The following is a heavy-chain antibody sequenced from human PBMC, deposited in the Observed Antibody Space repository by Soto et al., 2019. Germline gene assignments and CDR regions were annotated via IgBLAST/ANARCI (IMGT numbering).Heavy chain of an antibody. CDR2: IKPGTSDI. CDR1: GYIFIDYW. J-gene: IGHJ4*02. V-gene: IGHV5-51*01. Sequence: PGESLKISCKASGYIFIDYWIGWVRQMPGKGLEWMGIIKPGTSDIRYSPSCRGHVTISADEAVSTAYLQWSSLKASDTAMYYCARQLSHICDSWGQGTLVTVSS. CDR3: ARQLSHICDS. D-gene: IGHD3-3*02.